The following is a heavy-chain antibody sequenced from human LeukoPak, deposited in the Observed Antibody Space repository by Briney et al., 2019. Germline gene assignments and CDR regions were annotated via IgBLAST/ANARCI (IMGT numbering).Heavy chain of an antibody. D-gene: IGHD6-19*01. CDR1: GYTFTSYD. CDR2: MNPNSGNT. J-gene: IGHJ3*02. CDR3: ARPQWLANDAFDI. V-gene: IGHV1-8*01. Sequence: ASVKVSCKASGYTFTSYDINWVRQATGQGLEWMGWMNPNSGNTGYAQKFRGRVTMTRNTSISTAYMELSSLRSEDTAVYYCARPQWLANDAFDIWGQGTMVTVSS.